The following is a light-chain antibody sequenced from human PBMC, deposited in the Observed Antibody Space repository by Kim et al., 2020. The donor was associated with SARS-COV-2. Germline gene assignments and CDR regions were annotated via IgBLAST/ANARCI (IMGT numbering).Light chain of an antibody. J-gene: IGKJ5*01. CDR1: QDIASY. Sequence: ASVGDTITLTCRASQDIASYVAWYQQIPGKAPKLLIFAASILHSGVPSRFSGGGYGAEFTLTITSLQPEDFAIYYCQQLHSYPLAFGPGTRLEIK. V-gene: IGKV1-9*01. CDR3: QQLHSYPLA. CDR2: AAS.